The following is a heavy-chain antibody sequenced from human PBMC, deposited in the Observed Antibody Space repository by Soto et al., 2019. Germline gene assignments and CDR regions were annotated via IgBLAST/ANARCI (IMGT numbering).Heavy chain of an antibody. CDR3: ERDISHYASWSGDYSYYYYGMDA. J-gene: IGHJ6*01. CDR1: GFTFSSYW. D-gene: IGHD3-3*01. Sequence: QLGWSLRLSCAASGFTFSSYWMSWVRQAPGKGLEWVANIKQDGSEKYYVDSVKGRFTISRDNAKNSLYLQMNSLRAEDTAVYYYERDISHYASWSGDYSYYYYGMDAWGRGSTDTVS. CDR2: IKQDGSEK. V-gene: IGHV3-7*03.